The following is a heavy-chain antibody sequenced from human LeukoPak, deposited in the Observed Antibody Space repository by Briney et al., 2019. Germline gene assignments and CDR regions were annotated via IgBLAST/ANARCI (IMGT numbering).Heavy chain of an antibody. D-gene: IGHD4-17*01. CDR3: ASPAYGDYALFDY. CDR2: ISYGGSNK. Sequence: GGSLRLSCAASGFTFSSYAMHWVRQAPGKGLEWVAVISYGGSNKYYADSVKGRFTISRDNSKNTLYLQMNSLRAEDTAVYYCASPAYGDYALFDYWGQGTLVTVSS. CDR1: GFTFSSYA. J-gene: IGHJ4*02. V-gene: IGHV3-30*04.